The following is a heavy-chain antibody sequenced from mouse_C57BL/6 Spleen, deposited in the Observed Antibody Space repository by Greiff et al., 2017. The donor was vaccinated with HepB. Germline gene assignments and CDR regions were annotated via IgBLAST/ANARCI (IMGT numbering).Heavy chain of an antibody. D-gene: IGHD1-1*01. CDR1: GYTFTSYW. CDR3: ARSDTTVVARYFDV. CDR2: IDPSDSET. J-gene: IGHJ1*03. Sequence: QVQLKQPGAELVRPGSSVKLSCKASGYTFTSYWMHWVNQRPIQGLEWIGNIDPSDSETHYNQKFKDKATLTVDKSSSTAYMQLSSLTSEDSAVYYCARSDTTVVARYFDVWGTGTTVTVSS. V-gene: IGHV1-52*01.